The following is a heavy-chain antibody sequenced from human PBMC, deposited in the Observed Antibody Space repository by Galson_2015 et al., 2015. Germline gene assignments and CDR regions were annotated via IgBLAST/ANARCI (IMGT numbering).Heavy chain of an antibody. CDR3: ARSGVPSAKGSRWFDP. CDR1: GGSSSTYY. J-gene: IGHJ5*02. CDR2: INHGGST. Sequence: ETLSLTCAVYGGSSSTYYWSWIRQPPGKGLEWIGEINHGGSTNYNPSLKSRVTISVDTSKNQFSLKLSSVTAADTAVYYCARSGVPSAKGSRWFDPWGQGTLVTVSS. D-gene: IGHD2-2*01. V-gene: IGHV4-34*01.